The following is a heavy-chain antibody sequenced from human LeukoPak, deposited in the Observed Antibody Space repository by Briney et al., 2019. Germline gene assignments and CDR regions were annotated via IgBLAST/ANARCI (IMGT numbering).Heavy chain of an antibody. D-gene: IGHD3-16*01. J-gene: IGHJ5*02. CDR1: GGSISSGSYY. V-gene: IGHV4-61*02. CDR2: IYTSGST. Sequence: TLSLTCTVSGGSISSGSYYWSWIRQPAGKGLEWIGRIYTSGSTNYNPSLKSRITMSLDTSKKQFSLKLTSMTAADTAVYYCARDRGGGWFDPWGQGILVTVSS. CDR3: ARDRGGGWFDP.